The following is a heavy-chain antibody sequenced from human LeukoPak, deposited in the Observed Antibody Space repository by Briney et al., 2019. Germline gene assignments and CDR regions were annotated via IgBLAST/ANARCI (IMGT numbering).Heavy chain of an antibody. CDR3: VTRDAGMGT. CDR2: IKSKRHDGTA. D-gene: IGHD5-18*01. J-gene: IGHJ5*02. V-gene: IGHV3-15*01. Sequence: GGSLRLSCAASGFTFSDAWMMWVRQAPGRGLEWVGRIKSKRHDGTAEYATPVKGRFIISRDDAMSTLYLQMNSLKIDDTGVYYCVTRDAGMGTWGQGTPVTVSS. CDR1: GFTFSDAW.